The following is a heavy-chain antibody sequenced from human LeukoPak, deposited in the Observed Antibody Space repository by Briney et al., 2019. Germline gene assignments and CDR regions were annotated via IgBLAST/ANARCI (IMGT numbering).Heavy chain of an antibody. J-gene: IGHJ4*02. CDR3: ARDPGSYYLDY. V-gene: IGHV3-30*04. CDR1: GFTFSNYA. CDR2: ISYDGNNK. Sequence: GGSLRLSCAASGFTFSNYAMHWVRQAPGKGLEWVALISYDGNNKYHADSVKGRFTISRDNTENTLYLQMNSLRGDDTAVYYCARDPGSYYLDYWGQGTLVTVSS.